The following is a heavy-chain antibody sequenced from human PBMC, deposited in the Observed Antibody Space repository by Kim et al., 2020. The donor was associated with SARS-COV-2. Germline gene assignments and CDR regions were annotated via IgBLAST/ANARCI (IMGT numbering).Heavy chain of an antibody. D-gene: IGHD2-2*01. Sequence: GGSLRLSCAASGFTFSNYGVSWVRQAPGKGLEWVSAISFGGVTDYADSARGRFTTSRDNPKSTVYLQMNSLRAEDTAVYYCAGICGTTSCSDDYWGQGTLVTVSS. V-gene: IGHV3-23*01. CDR2: ISFGGVT. CDR1: GFTFSNYG. J-gene: IGHJ4*02. CDR3: AGICGTTSCSDDY.